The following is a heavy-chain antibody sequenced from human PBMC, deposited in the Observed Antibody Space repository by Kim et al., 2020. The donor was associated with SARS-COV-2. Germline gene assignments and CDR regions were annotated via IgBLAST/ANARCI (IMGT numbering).Heavy chain of an antibody. CDR1: GGSISSGGYY. D-gene: IGHD2-15*01. CDR2: IYYSGST. CDR3: ARGGSMAPRYYFDY. J-gene: IGHJ4*02. V-gene: IGHV4-31*03. Sequence: SETLSLTCTVSGGSISSGGYYWSWIRQHPGKGLEWIGYIYYSGSTYYNPSLKSRVTISVDTSKNQFSLKLSSVTAADTAVYYCARGGSMAPRYYFDYWGQGTLVTVSS.